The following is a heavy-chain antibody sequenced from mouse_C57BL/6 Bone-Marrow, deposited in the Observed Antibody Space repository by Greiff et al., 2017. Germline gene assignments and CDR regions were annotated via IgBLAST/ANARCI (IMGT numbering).Heavy chain of an antibody. CDR2: INPYNGGT. J-gene: IGHJ3*01. D-gene: IGHD2-4*01. CDR3: ARYDYDGPAY. CDR1: GYTFTDYS. V-gene: IGHV1-19*01. Sequence: EVQLQQSGPVLVKPGASVKMSCKASGYTFTDYSMNWVKQSHGKSLEWIGVINPYNGGTSYNQKFKGKATLTVDKSSSTAYMELNSLTSEDSAVYYCARYDYDGPAYWGQGTLVTVSA.